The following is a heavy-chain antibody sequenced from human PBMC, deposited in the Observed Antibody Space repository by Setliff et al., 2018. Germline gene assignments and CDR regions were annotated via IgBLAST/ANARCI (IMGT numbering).Heavy chain of an antibody. CDR2: ISGNANTR. J-gene: IGHJ6*04. CDR3: ARGGGYGDV. Sequence: GGSLRLSCAASGFTFSDYSMTWVRQAPGKGLEWISYISGNANTRYYADSVKDRFTISRDNAKTPLFLQMNSLGAEDTAVYYCARGGGYGDVWGKGTTVTVSS. D-gene: IGHD5-12*01. CDR1: GFTFSDYS. V-gene: IGHV3-48*01.